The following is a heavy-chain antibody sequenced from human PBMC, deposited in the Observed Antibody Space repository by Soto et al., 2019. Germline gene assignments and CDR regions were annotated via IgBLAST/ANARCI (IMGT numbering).Heavy chain of an antibody. CDR2: ISGSGGST. Sequence: GGSLRLSCAASGFTFSSYAMSWVRQAPGKGLEWVSAISGSGGSTYYADSLKGRFTISRDNSKNTLYLQMNSLRAEDTAVYYCAKAYYGDLYWYFDLWGRGTLVTVSS. CDR1: GFTFSSYA. J-gene: IGHJ2*01. V-gene: IGHV3-23*01. D-gene: IGHD4-17*01. CDR3: AKAYYGDLYWYFDL.